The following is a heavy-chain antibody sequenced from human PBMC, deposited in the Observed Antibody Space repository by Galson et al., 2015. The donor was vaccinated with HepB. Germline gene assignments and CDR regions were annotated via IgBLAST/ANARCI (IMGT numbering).Heavy chain of an antibody. J-gene: IGHJ4*01. CDR1: GGSFRGNY. D-gene: IGHD6-19*01. Sequence: LSLTCAVYGGSFRGNYWSWIRQPPRKGLEWIGEINHSGSTNYNPSLKSRVTISLDTSKRQFSLKLSSVTAADTAVYYCAGYSSAWASFDYWGHGTLVTVSS. CDR3: AGYSSAWASFDY. V-gene: IGHV4-34*01. CDR2: INHSGST.